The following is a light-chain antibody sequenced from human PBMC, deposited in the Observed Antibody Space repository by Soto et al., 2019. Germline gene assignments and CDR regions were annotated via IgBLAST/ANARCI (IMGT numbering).Light chain of an antibody. CDR3: KSYAGSNTYV. CDR2: EVV. J-gene: IGLJ1*01. V-gene: IGLV2-8*01. Sequence: TQSPSASGSPGQSVTISCTGTKNDIGVYDFVSWYQHHPGKAPRLIIYEVVQRPSGVPDRFSGSKSGNTASLTVSGLQAADEADYFCKSYAGSNTYVFGSGTKVTVL. CDR1: KNDIGVYDF.